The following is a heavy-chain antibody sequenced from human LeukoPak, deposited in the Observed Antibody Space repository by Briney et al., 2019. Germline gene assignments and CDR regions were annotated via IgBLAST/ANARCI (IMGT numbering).Heavy chain of an antibody. CDR3: ARGAVIGLAVAAGGDY. D-gene: IGHD6-19*01. J-gene: IGHJ4*02. CDR1: GGTFSNYA. CDR2: IIPVFGTT. Sequence: ASVKVSCKASGGTFSNYAISWLRQAPGQGLEWMGGIIPVFGTTNYAQKFQGRVTITADKSTSTAYMELSSLRSDDTAVYYCARGAVIGLAVAAGGDYWGQGTLVTVSS. V-gene: IGHV1-69*06.